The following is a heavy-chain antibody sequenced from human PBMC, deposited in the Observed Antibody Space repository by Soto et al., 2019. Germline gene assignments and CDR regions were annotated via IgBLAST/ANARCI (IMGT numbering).Heavy chain of an antibody. CDR3: ASITGTTLYYSYYMDV. CDR1: GGTFSSYT. Sequence: SVKVSCKASGGTFSSYTIIWLRQDPGQGLEWMGRIIPILGIANYAQKFQGRVTITADKSTSTAYMELSSLRSEDTAVYYCASITGTTLYYSYYMDVWGKGTTVTVYS. J-gene: IGHJ6*03. V-gene: IGHV1-69*02. D-gene: IGHD1-7*01. CDR2: IIPILGIA.